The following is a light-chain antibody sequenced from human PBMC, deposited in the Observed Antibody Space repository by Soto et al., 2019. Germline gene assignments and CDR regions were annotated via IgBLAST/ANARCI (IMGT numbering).Light chain of an antibody. CDR3: QHADSFPLIT. Sequence: IQLTQSPSFLHASVGDRVTITCRASQGIRNDLGWYQQKPGKAPKLLIYASSSLQSGVPSRFSGSGSGTDFTLTISSLQPEDFATYYCQHADSFPLITFGQGTRLEIK. CDR2: ASS. CDR1: QGIRND. J-gene: IGKJ5*01. V-gene: IGKV1-6*01.